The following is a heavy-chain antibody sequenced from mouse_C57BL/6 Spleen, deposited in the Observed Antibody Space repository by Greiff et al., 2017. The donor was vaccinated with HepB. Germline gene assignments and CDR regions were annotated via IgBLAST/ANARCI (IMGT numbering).Heavy chain of an antibody. CDR1: GFTFSDYG. Sequence: EVKLVEPGGGLVKPGGSLKLSCAASGFTFSDYGMHWVRQAPEKGLEWVAYISSGSSTIYYVDTVKGRFTITRDNAKNTLFLQMTSLRSEYTAMYYCARQGYYGSSYVGYFDVWGTGTTVTVSS. V-gene: IGHV5-17*01. CDR2: ISSGSSTI. CDR3: ARQGYYGSSYVGYFDV. D-gene: IGHD1-1*01. J-gene: IGHJ1*03.